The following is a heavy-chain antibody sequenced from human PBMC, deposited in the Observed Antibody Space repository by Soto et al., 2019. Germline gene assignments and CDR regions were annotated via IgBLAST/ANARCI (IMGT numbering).Heavy chain of an antibody. D-gene: IGHD3-16*01. CDR1: GGSISSYY. CDR3: ARGDVYYYYGMDF. Sequence: SETLSLTCTVSGGSISSYYWSWIRQPPGKGLEWIGYIYYSGSTNYNPSLKSRVTISVDTSKNQFSLKLSSVTAADTAVYYCARGDVYYYYGMDFWGQATTVTVSS. CDR2: IYYSGST. V-gene: IGHV4-59*01. J-gene: IGHJ6*02.